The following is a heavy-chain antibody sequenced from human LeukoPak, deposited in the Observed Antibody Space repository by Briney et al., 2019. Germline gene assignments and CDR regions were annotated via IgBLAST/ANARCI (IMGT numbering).Heavy chain of an antibody. CDR2: INPNSAVI. D-gene: IGHD6-13*01. CDR3: AVFASSTWDVAFDI. CDR1: GYTFSGYL. Sequence: GASVKVSCKASGYTFSGYLIHWVRQAPGQGLEWMGWINPNSAVIKFAQKFQGRVTMSRDTSISTAYMELSSLASDDTGVYFCAVFASSTWDVAFDIWGQGTMVIVSS. V-gene: IGHV1-2*02. J-gene: IGHJ3*02.